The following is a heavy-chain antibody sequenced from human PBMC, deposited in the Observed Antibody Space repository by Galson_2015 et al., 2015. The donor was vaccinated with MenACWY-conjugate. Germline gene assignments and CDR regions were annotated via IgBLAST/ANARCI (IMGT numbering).Heavy chain of an antibody. J-gene: IGHJ4*02. CDR1: GFTFSDYY. Sequence: SLRLSCAASGFTFSDYYMNWIRQAPGKGLEWVSYISSDGSHTNYAAFVKGRITISRDNAKNSLYLRVNSLRADDTAVYFCARGGYNYGHEAHYFDFWGQGTLVSVSS. CDR2: ISSDGSHT. V-gene: IGHV3-11*06. D-gene: IGHD5-18*01. CDR3: ARGGYNYGHEAHYFDF.